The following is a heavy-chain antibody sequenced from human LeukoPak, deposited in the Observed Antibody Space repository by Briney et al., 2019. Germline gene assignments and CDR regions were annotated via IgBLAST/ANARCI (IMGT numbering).Heavy chain of an antibody. CDR1: GFTFSSYW. Sequence: GGSLRLSCAASGFTFSSYWMSWVRQAPGKGLEWAANIKQDGSEKYYVDSVKGRFTVSRDNAKNSLYLQLNSLGAEDTAVYYCATRYCTIPACRASSYHCMDNWGKGTTVTVSS. CDR2: IKQDGSEK. J-gene: IGHJ6*03. D-gene: IGHD2-8*01. V-gene: IGHV3-7*01. CDR3: ATRYCTIPACRASSYHCMDN.